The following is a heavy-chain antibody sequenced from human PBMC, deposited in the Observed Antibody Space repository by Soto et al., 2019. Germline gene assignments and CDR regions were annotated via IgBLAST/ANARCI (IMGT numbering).Heavy chain of an antibody. CDR3: ARDQGGYGIFDD. CDR1: GYTFTSSG. Sequence: QVPLVQSGPEVKKPEASVKVSCKTSGYTFTSSGINWVRQAPGQGPEWVGWISEQNGVTNSARNFQDRVTLTIDSATTTAYMEVRNLRFADTAIYYCARDQGGYGIFDDGGQGTLVTASP. D-gene: IGHD5-12*01. V-gene: IGHV1-18*04. CDR2: ISEQNGVT. J-gene: IGHJ4*02.